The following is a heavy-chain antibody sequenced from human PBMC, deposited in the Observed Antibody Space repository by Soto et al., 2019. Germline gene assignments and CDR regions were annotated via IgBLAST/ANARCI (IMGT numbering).Heavy chain of an antibody. V-gene: IGHV1-69*13. CDR3: ARQIRIAAHAFDI. CDR1: RGTFSSYA. D-gene: IGHD6-13*01. Sequence: GASVKVSCKASRGTFSSYAISWVRQAPGQGLEWMGGIIPMLNKADYAQKFQGRVTITADESTTTVYMDLSSLRSEDTAVYYCARQIRIAAHAFDIWGQGSMVTVSS. CDR2: IIPMLNKA. J-gene: IGHJ3*02.